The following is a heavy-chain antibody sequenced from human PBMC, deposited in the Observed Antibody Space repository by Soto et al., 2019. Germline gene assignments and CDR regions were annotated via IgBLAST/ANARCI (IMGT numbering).Heavy chain of an antibody. J-gene: IGHJ5*02. V-gene: IGHV3-23*01. CDR2: ISGSGGST. CDR3: APRDYYDSSGYSVS. D-gene: IGHD3-22*01. CDR1: GFTFSSYA. Sequence: XGSLRLSCSASGFTFSSYAMGWVRQAPGKGLEWVSAISGSGGSTYYADSVKGRFTISRDNSKNTLYLQMNSLRAEDTAVYYCAPRDYYDSSGYSVSWGQGTLATVSS.